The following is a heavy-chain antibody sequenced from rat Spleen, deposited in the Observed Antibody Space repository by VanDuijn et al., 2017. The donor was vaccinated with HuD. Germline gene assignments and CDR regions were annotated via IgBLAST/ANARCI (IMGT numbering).Heavy chain of an antibody. J-gene: IGHJ4*01. Sequence: EVQLQESGPSLVKPSQSLAFTCSVADYSITSEYWGWIRKFPGNKMEWIGHISYSGRTNYNPSLKSRISITRDTSKNQFFLQLNSVTTEDTATYYCARTYYGYTYRVMDAWGQGASVTVSS. V-gene: IGHV3-1*01. CDR2: ISYSGRT. D-gene: IGHD1-9*01. CDR1: DYSITSEY. CDR3: ARTYYGYTYRVMDA.